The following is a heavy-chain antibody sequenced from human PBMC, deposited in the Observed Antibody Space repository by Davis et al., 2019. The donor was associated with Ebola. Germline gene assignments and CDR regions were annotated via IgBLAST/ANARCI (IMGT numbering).Heavy chain of an antibody. Sequence: AASVKVSCKASGYTFTSYGISWVRQAPGQGLEWMGWISAYNGNTNYAQKFQGRVTITADKSTSTAYMELSSLRSEDTAVYYCARDAGVYHYGMDVWGQGTTVTVSS. D-gene: IGHD3-10*01. CDR3: ARDAGVYHYGMDV. CDR1: GYTFTSYG. V-gene: IGHV1-18*01. CDR2: ISAYNGNT. J-gene: IGHJ6*02.